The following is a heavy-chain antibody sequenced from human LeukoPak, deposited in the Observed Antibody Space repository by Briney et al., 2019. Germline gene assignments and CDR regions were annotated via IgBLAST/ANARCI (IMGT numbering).Heavy chain of an antibody. CDR2: INTNTGNP. Sequence: ASVKVSCKVSGYTLSNYGMNWVRQAPGQGLEWMGWINTNTGNPTYAQGFTGRFVFSLDTSVSTAYLQISSLKAEDTAVYYCASRSGGLDYWGQGTLVTVSS. CDR3: ASRSGGLDY. D-gene: IGHD2-15*01. CDR1: GYTLSNYG. J-gene: IGHJ4*02. V-gene: IGHV7-4-1*02.